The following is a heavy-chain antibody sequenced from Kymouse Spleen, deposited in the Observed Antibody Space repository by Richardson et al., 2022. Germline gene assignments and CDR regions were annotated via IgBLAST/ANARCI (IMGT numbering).Heavy chain of an antibody. CDR3: ARGESGSYYFFFDY. J-gene: IGHJ4*02. V-gene: IGHV4-34*01. Sequence: QVQLQQWGAGLLKPSETLSLTCAVYGGSFSGYYWSWIRQPPGKGLEWIGEINHSGSTNYNPSLKSRVTISVDTSKNQFSLKLSSVTAADTAVYYCARGESGSYYFFFDYWGQGTLVTVSS. CDR1: GGSFSGYY. CDR2: INHSGST. D-gene: IGHD1-26*01.